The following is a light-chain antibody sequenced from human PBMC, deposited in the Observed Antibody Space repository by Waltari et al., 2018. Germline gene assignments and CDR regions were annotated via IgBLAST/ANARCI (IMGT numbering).Light chain of an antibody. Sequence: QSVLTQPPSVSAAPGQKVTISCSGSSPNIGNNYLSWYQQFPGTAPKLLIYENNKRPSGIPDRFSGSKSGTSATLDIHGLQTGDEANYYCGTWDSSLSVGVLGGGTKVTVL. V-gene: IGLV1-51*01. J-gene: IGLJ2*01. CDR3: GTWDSSLSVGV. CDR1: SPNIGNNY. CDR2: ENN.